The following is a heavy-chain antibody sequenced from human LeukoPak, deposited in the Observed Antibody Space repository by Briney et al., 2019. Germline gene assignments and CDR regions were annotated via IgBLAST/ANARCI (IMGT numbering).Heavy chain of an antibody. CDR1: GGSISSYY. J-gene: IGHJ4*02. D-gene: IGHD4-23*01. CDR3: ARGPLLRWYFDY. CDR2: IYYSGST. V-gene: IGHV4-59*01. Sequence: SETLSLTCTVSGGSISSYYWSWIRQPPGKGLEWIGYIYYSGSTNYNPSLKSRVTISVDTSKNQFSLKLSSVTAADTAVYYCARGPLLRWYFDYWGQGTLVTVSS.